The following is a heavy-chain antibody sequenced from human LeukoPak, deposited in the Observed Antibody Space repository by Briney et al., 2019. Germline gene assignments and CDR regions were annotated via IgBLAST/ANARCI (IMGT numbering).Heavy chain of an antibody. CDR1: GGSISSSSYY. Sequence: TSETLSLTCTVSGGSISSSSYYWGWIRQPPGKGLEWIGDISYSGSTYYNPSLKSRVTISADTPKNQFSLKLSSVTATDTAVYYCASGGSSSWYRWFDPWGQGTLVTVSS. D-gene: IGHD6-13*01. CDR2: ISYSGST. V-gene: IGHV4-39*01. J-gene: IGHJ5*02. CDR3: ASGGSSSWYRWFDP.